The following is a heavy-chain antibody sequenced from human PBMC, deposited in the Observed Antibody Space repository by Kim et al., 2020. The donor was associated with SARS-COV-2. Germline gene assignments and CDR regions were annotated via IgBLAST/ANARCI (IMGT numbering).Heavy chain of an antibody. CDR1: GFTFSSYS. CDR3: ARDRPKDCSSTSCYAFDI. V-gene: IGHV3-21*01. J-gene: IGHJ3*02. CDR2: ISSSSSYI. Sequence: GGSLRLSCAASGFTFSSYSMNWVRQAPGKGLEWVSSISSSSSYIYYADSVKGRFTISRDNAKNSLYLQMNSLRAEDTAVYYCARDRPKDCSSTSCYAFDIWGQGTMVTVSS. D-gene: IGHD2-2*01.